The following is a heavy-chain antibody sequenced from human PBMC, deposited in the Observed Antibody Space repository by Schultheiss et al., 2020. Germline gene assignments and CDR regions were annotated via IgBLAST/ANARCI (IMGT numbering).Heavy chain of an antibody. V-gene: IGHV3-30-3*01. J-gene: IGHJ4*02. CDR1: GFTFSSYA. CDR3: ASHLITTRGLDY. Sequence: SLKISCAASGFTFSSYAMHWVRQAPGKGLEWVAVISYDGSNKYYADSVKGRFTISRDNSKNTLYLQMNSLRAEDTAVYYCASHLITTRGLDYWGQGTLV. CDR2: ISYDGSNK. D-gene: IGHD4-11*01.